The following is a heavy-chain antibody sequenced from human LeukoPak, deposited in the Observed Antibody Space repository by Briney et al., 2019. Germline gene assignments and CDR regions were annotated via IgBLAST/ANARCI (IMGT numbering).Heavy chain of an antibody. Sequence: ASVKVSCTASGYSFTSNYIHWVRQAPGQGLEWMGMIYPRDGSTSYAQKFQGRVTVTRDTSTSAVHMELSGLRSEDTAVYYCARDQEAFDYWGQGTLVTVSS. CDR3: ARDQEAFDY. CDR2: IYPRDGST. CDR1: GYSFTSNY. V-gene: IGHV1-46*01. J-gene: IGHJ4*02.